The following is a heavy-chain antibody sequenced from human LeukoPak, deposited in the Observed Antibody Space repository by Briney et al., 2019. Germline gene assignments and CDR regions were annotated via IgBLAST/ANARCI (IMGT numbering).Heavy chain of an antibody. CDR2: IYSNGIT. CDR1: GGSIFSYF. V-gene: IGHV4-4*08. J-gene: IGHJ2*01. D-gene: IGHD3-22*01. Sequence: SETLSLTCTVSGGSIFSYFFNWIRQPPGKGLEWIGYIYSNGITNYNPSLRSRGTISIATSKNQFSLRLRSVTAADTAIYYCARRAYYDTSGYYPASGYFDLWGRGTLVTVSS. CDR3: ARRAYYDTSGYYPASGYFDL.